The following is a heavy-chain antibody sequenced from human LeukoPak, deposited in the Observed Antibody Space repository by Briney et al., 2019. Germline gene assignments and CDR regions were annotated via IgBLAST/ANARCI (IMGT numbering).Heavy chain of an antibody. Sequence: PGGSLRLSCAASGFTFSSYAMSWVRQAPGKGLEWVSAISGSGGSTYYADSVKGRFTISRDNSKNTLYLQMNSLRAEDTAVYYCAKGDRYCSSTSCYTNDYWGQGTLVIVSS. CDR2: ISGSGGST. J-gene: IGHJ4*02. CDR3: AKGDRYCSSTSCYTNDY. D-gene: IGHD2-2*02. CDR1: GFTFSSYA. V-gene: IGHV3-23*01.